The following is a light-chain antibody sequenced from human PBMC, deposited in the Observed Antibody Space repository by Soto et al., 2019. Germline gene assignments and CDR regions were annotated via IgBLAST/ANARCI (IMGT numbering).Light chain of an antibody. CDR2: EVS. CDR1: SSDVGGYNY. Sequence: QSVLTQPRSVSGSPGQSVTISCTGTSSDVGGYNYVSWYQQHPGKAPKLMIYEVSKRPSGVPDRFSGSKSGNTASLTISGLQAEDEADYYCSSYAGSNTFVFGRGTKVTVL. J-gene: IGLJ1*01. CDR3: SSYAGSNTFV. V-gene: IGLV2-8*01.